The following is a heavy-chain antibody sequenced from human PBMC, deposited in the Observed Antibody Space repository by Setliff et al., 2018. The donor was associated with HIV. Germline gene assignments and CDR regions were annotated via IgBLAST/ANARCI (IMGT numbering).Heavy chain of an antibody. J-gene: IGHJ4*02. CDR2: LSPSGTT. Sequence: SETLSLTCTVYGGSFSNYYTNWIRQPPGKGLEWIGELSPSGTTRSNPSLKSRLTISIDTSKKQFSLKLTSVTAADAAIYYCVASSSWSCRLNYWGQGTLVTVSS. D-gene: IGHD2-2*01. CDR3: VASSSWSCRLNY. CDR1: GGSFSNYY. V-gene: IGHV4-34*01.